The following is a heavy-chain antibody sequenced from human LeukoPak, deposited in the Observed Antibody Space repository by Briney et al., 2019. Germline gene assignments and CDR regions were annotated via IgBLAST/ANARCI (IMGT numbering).Heavy chain of an antibody. V-gene: IGHV1-2*02. Sequence: ASVKVSCKASGYTFTGYYMHWVRQAPGQGLEWMGWINPNSGGTEYAQKFQGRVTMTRDTSISTAYMELSRLRSDDTAVYYCARVRAGYCSGGSCYPHYWGQGTLVTVSS. D-gene: IGHD2-15*01. CDR1: GYTFTGYY. J-gene: IGHJ4*02. CDR2: INPNSGGT. CDR3: ARVRAGYCSGGSCYPHY.